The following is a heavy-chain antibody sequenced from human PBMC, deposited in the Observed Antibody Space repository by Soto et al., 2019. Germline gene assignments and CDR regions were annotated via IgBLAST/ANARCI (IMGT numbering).Heavy chain of an antibody. Sequence: QLQLQESGSGLVKPSQTLSLTCAVSGGSISSGGYSWSWIRQPPGKGLEWIGYIYHSGSTYYNPSLKSRVTISVDRSKNQFSLKLSSVTAADTAVYYCARVGALLWFGESYPATFDYWGQGTLVTVSS. J-gene: IGHJ4*02. CDR3: ARVGALLWFGESYPATFDY. D-gene: IGHD3-10*01. CDR2: IYHSGST. V-gene: IGHV4-30-2*01. CDR1: GGSISSGGYS.